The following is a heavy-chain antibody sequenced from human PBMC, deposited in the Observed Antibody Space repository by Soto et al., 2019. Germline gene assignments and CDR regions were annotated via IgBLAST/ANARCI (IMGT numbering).Heavy chain of an antibody. Sequence: GGSLRLSCAASGLTFSSSWMSWVRQAPGKGLEWVANIKQDGSEKYYVDSVKGRFTISRDNAKNSLYLQMNSLRAEDTAVYYCARDSSSSWTARGMDVWGQGTTVTVSS. CDR3: ARDSSSSWTARGMDV. CDR1: GLTFSSSW. V-gene: IGHV3-7*01. CDR2: IKQDGSEK. D-gene: IGHD6-13*01. J-gene: IGHJ6*02.